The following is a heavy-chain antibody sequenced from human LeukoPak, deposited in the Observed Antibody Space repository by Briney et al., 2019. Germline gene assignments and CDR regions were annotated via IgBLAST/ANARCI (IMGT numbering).Heavy chain of an antibody. CDR1: GFTFSSYA. D-gene: IGHD3-10*01. J-gene: IGHJ4*02. CDR3: ARAKPKNMVRGLIMRRESRYYFDY. V-gene: IGHV3-23*01. Sequence: PGGSLRLSCAASGFTFSSYAMSWVRQAPGKGPEWVSAISGSGGSTYYADSVKGRFTISRDNSKSTLYIQMNSLRAEDTAVYYCARAKPKNMVRGLIMRRESRYYFDYWGQGTLVTVSS. CDR2: ISGSGGST.